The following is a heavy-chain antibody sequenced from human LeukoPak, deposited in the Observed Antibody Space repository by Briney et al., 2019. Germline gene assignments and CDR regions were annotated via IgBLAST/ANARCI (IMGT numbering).Heavy chain of an antibody. V-gene: IGHV4-59*08. CDR2: IYYSGST. J-gene: IGHJ4*02. Sequence: KPSETLSLTCIVSGGSISSYYWSWIRQPPGKGLEWIGYIYYSGSTNYNPSLKSRVTISVDTSKNQFSLKLSSVTAADTAVYYCARHVRGSYKFFDYWRQETLFTVSS. D-gene: IGHD1-26*01. CDR1: GGSISSYY. CDR3: ARHVRGSYKFFDY.